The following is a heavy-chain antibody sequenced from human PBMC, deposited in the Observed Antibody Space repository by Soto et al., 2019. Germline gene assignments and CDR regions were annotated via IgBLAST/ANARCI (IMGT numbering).Heavy chain of an antibody. D-gene: IGHD1-26*01. V-gene: IGHV2-5*02. CDR2: IYWDDSK. CDR1: GFSLPTDRVG. J-gene: IGHJ4*02. CDR3: AHAYGGRSLY. Sequence: QITLKESGPTLVKPTQTLTLTCTFSGFSLPTDRVGVGWIRQPPGKALEWLAVIYWDDSKTYRPSLKSRLTTTQDTSNNQVALTMTAMDPVDTATYYCAHAYGGRSLYWGQGTLVTVSS.